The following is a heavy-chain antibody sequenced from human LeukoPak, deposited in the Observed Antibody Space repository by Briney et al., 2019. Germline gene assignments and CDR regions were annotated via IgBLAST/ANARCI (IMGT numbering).Heavy chain of an antibody. CDR1: GFTFSSYW. Sequence: GGSLRLSRAASGFTFSSYWMSWVRQAPGKGLEWVANIKQDGSEKYYVDSVKGRFTISRDNAKNSLYLQMNSLRAEDTAVYYCARESSSWPIYYYYMDVWGKGTTVTVSS. CDR3: ARESSSWPIYYYYMDV. D-gene: IGHD6-13*01. J-gene: IGHJ6*03. V-gene: IGHV3-7*01. CDR2: IKQDGSEK.